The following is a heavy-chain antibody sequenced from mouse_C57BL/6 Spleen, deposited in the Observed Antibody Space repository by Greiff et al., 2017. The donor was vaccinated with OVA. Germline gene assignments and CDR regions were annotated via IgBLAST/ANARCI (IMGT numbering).Heavy chain of an antibody. CDR1: GFTFSDYG. J-gene: IGHJ2*01. CDR2: ISSCISTI. V-gene: IGHV5-17*01. Sequence: EVQLVESGGGLVKPGGSLKLSCAASGFTFSDYGMHWVRQAPEKGLEWVSYISSCISTIYYEDTVKGRFTISRDNAKNTLFLQMTSLRSEDTAMYYCARGAYYVDYWGQGTTLTVSS. CDR3: ARGAYYVDY.